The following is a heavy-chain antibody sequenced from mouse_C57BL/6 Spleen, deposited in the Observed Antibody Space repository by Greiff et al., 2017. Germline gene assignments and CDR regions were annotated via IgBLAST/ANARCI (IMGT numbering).Heavy chain of an antibody. CDR1: GYTFTDYE. CDR2: IDPETGGT. Sequence: VQLQQSGAELVRPGASVTLSCKASGYTFTDYEMHWVKQTPVHGLEWIGAIDPETGGTAYNQKFKGKAILTADKSSSTAYMELRSLTSEDSAVYYCTWGLRPYFDYWGQGTTLTVSS. D-gene: IGHD2-4*01. CDR3: TWGLRPYFDY. V-gene: IGHV1-15*01. J-gene: IGHJ2*01.